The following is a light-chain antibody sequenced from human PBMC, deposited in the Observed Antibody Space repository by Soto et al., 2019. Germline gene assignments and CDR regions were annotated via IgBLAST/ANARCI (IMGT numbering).Light chain of an antibody. V-gene: IGKV3-20*01. J-gene: IGKJ3*01. CDR1: QSVSNNY. CDR2: GAS. CDR3: QQYGTSPFT. Sequence: EIVLTQSPGTLSLSPGERATLSCRASQSVSNNYLAWYQQKPGQAPRLLISGASNRATGIPDRVSGSGSGTAFTLAISRLEPEDFAVYYCQQYGTSPFTFGPGTRVDLK.